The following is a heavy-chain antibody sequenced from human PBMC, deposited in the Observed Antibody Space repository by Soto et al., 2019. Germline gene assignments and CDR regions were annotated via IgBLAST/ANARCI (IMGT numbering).Heavy chain of an antibody. CDR2: ISGSGGST. D-gene: IGHD3-22*01. V-gene: IGHV3-23*01. CDR1: GFTFSSYA. Sequence: GGSLRLSCAASGFTFSSYAMSWVRQAPGKGLEWVSAISGSGGSTYYADPVKGRFTISRDNSKNTLYLQMNSLRAEDTAVYYCAEDHRITMIVVVTYFDYWGQGTLVTVSS. CDR3: AEDHRITMIVVVTYFDY. J-gene: IGHJ4*02.